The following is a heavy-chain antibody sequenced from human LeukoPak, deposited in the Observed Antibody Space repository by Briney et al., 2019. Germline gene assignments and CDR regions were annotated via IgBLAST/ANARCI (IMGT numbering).Heavy chain of an antibody. Sequence: GGSLRLFCAASEFTFSSYNMNWVRQASGKGLEWVSCISGSGKYIYYADSVKGRFTISRDNAKNSLYLQMNSLRAEDTAVYYCAREPFWSGYYSNLHFDYWGQGTLVTVSS. CDR2: ISGSGKYI. V-gene: IGHV3-21*01. D-gene: IGHD3-3*01. J-gene: IGHJ4*02. CDR1: EFTFSSYN. CDR3: AREPFWSGYYSNLHFDY.